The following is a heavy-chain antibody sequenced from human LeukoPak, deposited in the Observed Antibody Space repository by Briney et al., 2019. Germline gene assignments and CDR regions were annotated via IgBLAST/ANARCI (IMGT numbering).Heavy chain of an antibody. D-gene: IGHD4/OR15-4a*01. J-gene: IGHJ4*02. CDR1: GFTVSSNS. V-gene: IGHV3-53*01. CDR3: ARRAGAYSHPYDY. CDR2: IYSDNT. Sequence: GGSLRLSCTVSGFTVSSNSMSWVRQAPGKGLEWVSFIYSDNTHCSDSVKGRFTISRDNSKNTLYLQMNSLRAEDRAVYYCARRAGAYSHPYDYWGQGTLVTVSS.